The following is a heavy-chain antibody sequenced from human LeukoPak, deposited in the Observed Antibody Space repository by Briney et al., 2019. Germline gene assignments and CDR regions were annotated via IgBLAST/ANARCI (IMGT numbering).Heavy chain of an antibody. CDR1: GRSISSYY. CDR2: IYYSGST. CDR3: ARRRRSSWAFDY. V-gene: IGHV4-59*08. Sequence: PSETLSLTYTVSGRSISSYYWSWIRQPPGKALEWIGYIYYSGSTNYNPSLKSRVTISVDTSKNQFSLKLSSVTAADTAVYYCARRRRSSWAFDYWGQGTLVTVSS. J-gene: IGHJ4*02. D-gene: IGHD6-13*01.